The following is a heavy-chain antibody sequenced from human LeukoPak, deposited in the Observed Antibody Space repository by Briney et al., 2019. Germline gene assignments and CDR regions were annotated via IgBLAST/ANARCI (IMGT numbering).Heavy chain of an antibody. CDR1: GFTLSSYW. D-gene: IGHD5-12*01. CDR2: INSDGSST. J-gene: IGHJ4*02. CDR3: AKDRRYSGYDYDY. V-gene: IGHV3-74*01. Sequence: GGSLRLSCAASGFTLSSYWMHWVRQAPGKGLVWVSRINSDGSSTSYADSVKGRFTISRDNSKNTLYLQMNSLRAEDTAAYYCAKDRRYSGYDYDYWGQGTLVTVSS.